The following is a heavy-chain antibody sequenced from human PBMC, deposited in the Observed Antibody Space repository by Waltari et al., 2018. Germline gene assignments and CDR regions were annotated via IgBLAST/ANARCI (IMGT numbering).Heavy chain of an antibody. Sequence: EVQLVESGGGLVQPGGSLRLSCAASGFTFSSYSMNWVRQAPGKGLEWVSYISSSSSTIYYADSVKGRFTISRDNAKNSLYLQMNSLRAEDTAVYYCARGNSSWYLSHFDYWGQGTLVTVSS. J-gene: IGHJ4*02. CDR2: ISSSSSTI. CDR1: GFTFSSYS. V-gene: IGHV3-48*04. CDR3: ARGNSSWYLSHFDY. D-gene: IGHD6-13*01.